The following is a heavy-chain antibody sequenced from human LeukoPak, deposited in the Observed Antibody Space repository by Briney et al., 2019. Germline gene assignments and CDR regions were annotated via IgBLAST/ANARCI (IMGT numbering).Heavy chain of an antibody. V-gene: IGHV3-74*01. CDR3: ARDAPLAVTMFGWGNDALDI. J-gene: IGHJ3*02. Sequence: GGSLRLSCAASGFTFSSYWMHWVRQAPGKGLVWVSRINSDGSSSNYADSVKGRFTISRDNAKNTLYLQMNSLRAEDTAVYYCARDAPLAVTMFGWGNDALDIWGQGTMVTVSS. CDR2: INSDGSSS. CDR1: GFTFSSYW. D-gene: IGHD3-10*02.